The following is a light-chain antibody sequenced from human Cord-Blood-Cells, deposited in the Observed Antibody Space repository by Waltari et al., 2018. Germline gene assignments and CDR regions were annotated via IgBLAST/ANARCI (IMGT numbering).Light chain of an antibody. CDR3: QSYDSSLSGVV. CDR1: SSNIGAGYD. CDR2: GNS. V-gene: IGLV1-40*01. Sequence: QSVLTQPPSVSGAPGQRVTISCTGSSSNIGAGYDVNWYQQPPGTAPKLLIYGNSNRPSGVPDRFSGSKSGTSASLAITGLQAEDEADYYCQSYDSSLSGVVFGGGTKLTVL. J-gene: IGLJ2*01.